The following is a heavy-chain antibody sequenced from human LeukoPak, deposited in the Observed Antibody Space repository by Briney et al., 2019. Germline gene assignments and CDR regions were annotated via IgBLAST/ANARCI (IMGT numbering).Heavy chain of an antibody. CDR2: IYYSGST. CDR3: ARVRTGWGGLDY. Sequence: SETLSLTCTVSGGSISSGGYYWSWVRQHPGKGLEWIGYIYYSGSTYYNPSLKSRVTISVDTSKNQFSLKLSSVPAADTAVYYCARVRTGWGGLDYWGQGTLVTVSS. J-gene: IGHJ4*02. D-gene: IGHD3-16*01. CDR1: GGSISSGGYY. V-gene: IGHV4-31*03.